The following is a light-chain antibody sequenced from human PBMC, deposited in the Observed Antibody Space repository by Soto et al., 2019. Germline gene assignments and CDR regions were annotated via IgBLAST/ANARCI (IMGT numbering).Light chain of an antibody. J-gene: IGKJ2*01. CDR2: DAS. CDR1: ESASFN. Sequence: EIVLTQSPDTLSVSPGETATLSCRASESASFNVVWYQQKLGQAPRLLVYDASTRATGIAARFSGAGSGTEFTLTISSLQSEDFAVYICQQRSNWPPGVYTFGQGTKLEIK. CDR3: QQRSNWPPGVYT. V-gene: IGKV3-15*01.